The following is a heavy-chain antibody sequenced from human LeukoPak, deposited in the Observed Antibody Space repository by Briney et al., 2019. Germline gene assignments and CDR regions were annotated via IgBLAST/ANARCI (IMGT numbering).Heavy chain of an antibody. V-gene: IGHV3-23*01. J-gene: IGHJ4*02. CDR1: GFTFDDYD. Sequence: GGSLRLSCAASGFTFDDYDISWVRQAPGKGLEWVSTISGSGGSTYYADSVKGRFTISRDNSKNTLYLQMNSLRAEDTAVYYCAKSTTVAGVRFDYWGQGTLVTVSS. CDR2: ISGSGGST. D-gene: IGHD6-19*01. CDR3: AKSTTVAGVRFDY.